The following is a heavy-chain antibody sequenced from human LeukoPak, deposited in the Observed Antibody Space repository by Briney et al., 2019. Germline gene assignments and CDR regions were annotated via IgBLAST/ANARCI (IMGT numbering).Heavy chain of an antibody. Sequence: SETLSLTCAVYGGSFSGYYWSWIRQPPGKGLEWIGEINHSGSTNYNPSLKSRVTISVDTSKNQFSLKLSSVTAADTAVYYCARVGYSSSWRNWFDPWGQGTLVTVSS. V-gene: IGHV4-34*01. J-gene: IGHJ5*02. D-gene: IGHD6-13*01. CDR3: ARVGYSSSWRNWFDP. CDR2: INHSGST. CDR1: GGSFSGYY.